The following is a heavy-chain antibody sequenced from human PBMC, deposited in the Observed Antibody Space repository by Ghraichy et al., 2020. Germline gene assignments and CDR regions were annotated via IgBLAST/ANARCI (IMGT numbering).Heavy chain of an antibody. V-gene: IGHV1-69*13. J-gene: IGHJ4*02. D-gene: IGHD1-26*01. CDR2: IIPIFGTA. CDR3: ASDSGSYYSTPFDY. CDR1: GGTFSSYA. Sequence: SVKVSCKASGGTFSSYAISWVRQAPGQGLEWMGGIIPIFGTANYAQKFQGRVTITADESTSTAYMELSSLRSEDTAVYYCASDSGSYYSTPFDYWGQGTLVTVSS.